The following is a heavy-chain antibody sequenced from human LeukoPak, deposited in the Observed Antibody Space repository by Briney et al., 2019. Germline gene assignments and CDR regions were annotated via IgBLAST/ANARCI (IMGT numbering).Heavy chain of an antibody. V-gene: IGHV3-30*18. CDR3: AKDWYSYSYRIPEW. D-gene: IGHD5-18*01. CDR2: ISYDGINK. J-gene: IGHJ4*02. Sequence: GGSLRLSCAASGFTFSSYGMHWVRQAPGKGLEWVAVISYDGINKFYVDSVKGRFTISKNTLYLQMNSLRAEDTAVYYCAKDWYSYSYRIPEWWGQGTLVTVSS. CDR1: GFTFSSYG.